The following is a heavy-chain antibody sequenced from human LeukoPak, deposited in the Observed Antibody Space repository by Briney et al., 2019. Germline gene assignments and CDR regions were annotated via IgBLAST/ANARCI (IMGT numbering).Heavy chain of an antibody. CDR3: ARGGYSPRVGAFDI. Sequence: GGSLRLSCAASGFTFDDYGMSWVRQAPGKGLEWVSGINWNGGSTGYADSVKGRFTISRDNAKNSLYLQMNSLRAEDTAVYYCARGGYSPRVGAFDIWGQGTMVTVSS. CDR1: GFTFDDYG. V-gene: IGHV3-20*04. D-gene: IGHD5-18*01. CDR2: INWNGGST. J-gene: IGHJ3*02.